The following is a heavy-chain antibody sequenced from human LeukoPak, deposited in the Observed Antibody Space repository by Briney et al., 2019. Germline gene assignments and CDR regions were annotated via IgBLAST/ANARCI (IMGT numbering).Heavy chain of an antibody. V-gene: IGHV4-31*03. CDR3: ARGRGAAAGTGEDYFDY. Sequence: SETLSLTCTVSGGSISSGGYYWSWIRQHPGKGLEWIGYIYYSGSTYYNPSLKSRVTISVDTSKNQFSLQLNSVTPEDTTVYYCARGRGAAAGTGEDYFDYWGQGTLVTVSS. D-gene: IGHD6-13*01. J-gene: IGHJ4*02. CDR1: GGSISSGGYY. CDR2: IYYSGST.